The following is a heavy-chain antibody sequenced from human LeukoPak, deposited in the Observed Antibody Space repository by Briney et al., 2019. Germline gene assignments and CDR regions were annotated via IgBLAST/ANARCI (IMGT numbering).Heavy chain of an antibody. D-gene: IGHD3-22*01. V-gene: IGHV4-39*01. CDR3: ARHKGYYYDSKNAFDI. Sequence: KASEPLSLTCTVSGGSISSSSYFWGWIRQTPGKGLEWIGSMWYSGSTYYNPSLKSRLTITVHTSRNQVSLRLSSVTAADTAVYFCARHKGYYYDSKNAFDIWGQGTRVTVSS. J-gene: IGHJ3*02. CDR1: GGSISSSSYF. CDR2: MWYSGST.